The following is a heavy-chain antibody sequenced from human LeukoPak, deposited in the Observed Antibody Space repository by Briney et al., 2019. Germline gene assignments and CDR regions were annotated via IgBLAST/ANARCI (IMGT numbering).Heavy chain of an antibody. D-gene: IGHD3-10*01. CDR2: MNPNSGNT. CDR3: ASAPRRPFGVTPYYFDY. V-gene: IGHV1-8*03. Sequence: SVNVSCMASGYTFTSYDINWLRQATAQGGAWMGWMNPNSGNTGYAQKFQGRVTITKNTSISTAYMELSSLRSEDTAVYYCASAPRRPFGVTPYYFDYWGQGTLVTVSS. CDR1: GYTFTSYD. J-gene: IGHJ4*02.